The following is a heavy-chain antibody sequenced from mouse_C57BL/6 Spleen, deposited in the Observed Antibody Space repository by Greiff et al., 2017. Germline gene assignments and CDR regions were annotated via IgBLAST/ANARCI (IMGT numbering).Heavy chain of an antibody. CDR2: ISYDGSN. Sequence: EVKLVESGPGLVKPSQSLSLTCSVTGYSITSGYYWNWIRQFPGNKLEWMGYISYDGSNNYNPSLKNRISITRDTSKNQFFLKLNSVTTEDTATYYCARDGGYVWYFDVWGTGTTVTVSS. V-gene: IGHV3-6*01. CDR3: ARDGGYVWYFDV. J-gene: IGHJ1*03. D-gene: IGHD2-10*02. CDR1: GYSITSGYY.